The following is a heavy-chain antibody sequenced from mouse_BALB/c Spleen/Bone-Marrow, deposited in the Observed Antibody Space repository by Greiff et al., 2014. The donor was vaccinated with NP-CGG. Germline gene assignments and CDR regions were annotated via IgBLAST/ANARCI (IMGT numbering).Heavy chain of an antibody. CDR3: ARDRGLLRFDY. V-gene: IGHV7-3*02. Sequence: EVQLVESGGGLVQPEGSLRLSCATSGFTFTDYYMSWVRQPPGKALEWLGFIRNKANGYTTEYSASVKGRFTISRDNSQSILYLQMNTLGAEDSATYYCARDRGLLRFDYWGQGTTLTVSS. CDR2: IRNKANGYTT. J-gene: IGHJ2*01. D-gene: IGHD2-3*01. CDR1: GFTFTDYY.